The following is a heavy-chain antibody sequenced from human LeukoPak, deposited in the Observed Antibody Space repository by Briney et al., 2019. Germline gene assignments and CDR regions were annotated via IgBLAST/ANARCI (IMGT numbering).Heavy chain of an antibody. J-gene: IGHJ4*02. CDR1: GFTFDDYA. CDR3: AKDRAGYTYGYFDY. CDR2: VSATGGST. Sequence: GGSLRLSCAASGFTFDDYAMSWVRQAPGKGLEWVSTVSATGGSTYYADSVKGRFTISRDNSKSALFLQMNSLRAEDTAVYYCAKDRAGYTYGYFDYWGQGALVTVSS. V-gene: IGHV3-23*01. D-gene: IGHD5-18*01.